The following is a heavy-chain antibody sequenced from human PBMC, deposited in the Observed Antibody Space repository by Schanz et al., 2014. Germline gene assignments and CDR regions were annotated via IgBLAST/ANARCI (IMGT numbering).Heavy chain of an antibody. D-gene: IGHD5-12*01. Sequence: EVQLLESGGGLVQPGGSLRLSCAGSGFTFSSYAMSWVRQAPGKGLEWVSTISGGGGGYRPYADSVKGRFIISRDSSKNTLFLQMNSLRPEDTALYFCARDEGRDGYNLAFDVWGQGTLVTVSS. V-gene: IGHV3-23*01. CDR2: ISGGGGGYR. CDR1: GFTFSSYA. CDR3: ARDEGRDGYNLAFDV. J-gene: IGHJ3*01.